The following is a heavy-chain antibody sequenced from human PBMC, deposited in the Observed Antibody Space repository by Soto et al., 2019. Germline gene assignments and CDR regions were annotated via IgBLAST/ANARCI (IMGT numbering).Heavy chain of an antibody. D-gene: IGHD6-19*01. CDR1: GGTFSSYA. CDR3: ARDGSVAGPDY. CDR2: INPSGGST. J-gene: IGHJ4*02. Sequence: ASVKVSCKASGGTFSSYAISWVRQAPGQGLEWMGIINPSGGSTSCAQKFQGRVTMTRDTSTSTVYMELSSLRSEDTAVYYCARDGSVAGPDYWGQGTLVTVSS. V-gene: IGHV1-46*01.